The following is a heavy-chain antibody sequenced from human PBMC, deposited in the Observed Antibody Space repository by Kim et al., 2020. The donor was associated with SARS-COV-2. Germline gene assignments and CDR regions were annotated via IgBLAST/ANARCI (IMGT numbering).Heavy chain of an antibody. J-gene: IGHJ4*02. CDR3: ARPRIAAAGGFDY. V-gene: IGHV4-39*01. D-gene: IGHD6-13*01. CDR1: GGSISSSSYY. Sequence: SETLSLTCTVSGGSISSSSYYWGWIRQPPGKGLEWIGSIYYSGSTYYNPSLKSRVTISVDTSKNQFSLKLSSVTAADTAVYYCARPRIAAAGGFDYWGQGTLVTVSS. CDR2: IYYSGST.